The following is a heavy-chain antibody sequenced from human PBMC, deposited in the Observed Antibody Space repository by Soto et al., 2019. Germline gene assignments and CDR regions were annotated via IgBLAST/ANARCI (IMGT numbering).Heavy chain of an antibody. J-gene: IGHJ4*02. V-gene: IGHV2-5*02. CDR3: APCTLHDYGDYDPGTSHVFDS. D-gene: IGHD4-17*01. CDR2: IYGDNDK. Sequence: QITLKESGPSPVKPTQTLTVTCTFSGFSLSNSGVGVAWIRQPPGKALEWLALIYGDNDKRYSPSLKTRLTNPKDTSKNRVVLTMPNMDPVDTATYYCAPCTLHDYGDYDPGTSHVFDSWGQGTLVTVSS. CDR1: GFSLSNSGVG.